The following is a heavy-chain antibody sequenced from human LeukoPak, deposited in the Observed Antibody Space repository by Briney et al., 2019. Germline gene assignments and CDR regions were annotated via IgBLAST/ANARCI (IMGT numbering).Heavy chain of an antibody. J-gene: IGHJ4*02. CDR3: ARDPLALGYRYWYYYDSSGYYLDY. Sequence: GGSLRLSCSASGFTFRGYAMHWVRQAPGKGLEWVAIISYDGSNKYYADSVKGRFTISRDNSKNTLYLQMNSLRAEDTAVYYCARDPLALGYRYWYYYDSSGYYLDYWGQGTLVTVSS. V-gene: IGHV3-30*04. CDR2: ISYDGSNK. D-gene: IGHD3-22*01. CDR1: GFTFRGYA.